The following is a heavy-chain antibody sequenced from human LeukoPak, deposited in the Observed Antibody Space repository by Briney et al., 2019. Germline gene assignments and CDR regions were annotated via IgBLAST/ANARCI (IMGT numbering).Heavy chain of an antibody. CDR3: ARSEAYYDILTGYYRYNWFDP. J-gene: IGHJ5*02. Sequence: SETLFLTCTVSGGSISSYYWSWLRQPPGKGLEWIGYIYYSGSTNYNPSLKSRVTISVDTSKNQFSLKLSSVTAADTAVYYCARSEAYYDILTGYYRYNWFDPWGQGTLVTVSS. CDR1: GGSISSYY. CDR2: IYYSGST. V-gene: IGHV4-59*08. D-gene: IGHD3-9*01.